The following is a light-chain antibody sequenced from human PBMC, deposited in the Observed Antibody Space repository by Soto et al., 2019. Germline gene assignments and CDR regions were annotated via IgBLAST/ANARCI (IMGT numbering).Light chain of an antibody. CDR2: GAS. V-gene: IGKV3-20*01. CDR3: QQYGSSPPIT. J-gene: IGKJ5*01. CDR1: QSVSSNS. Sequence: EMVLTQSPGTLSLSPGERATLSCRASQSVSSNSLSWYQQKPGQAPRHLIYGASSRATGIPDRFSGSGSGIDFPLTISRLEPGDFAVYYCQQYGSSPPITFGQGTRLEIK.